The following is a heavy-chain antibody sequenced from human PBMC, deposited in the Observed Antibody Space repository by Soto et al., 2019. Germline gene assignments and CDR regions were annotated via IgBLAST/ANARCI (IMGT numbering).Heavy chain of an antibody. CDR3: ARPTDYHYGMQV. D-gene: IGHD4-17*01. V-gene: IGHV5-51*01. Sequence: PGESLKISCKASGYGFSSYWIAWVRQMPGKALEGMGFIYSQDSDTRYSPSFRGQVTISDDKSINTAYLQWTSLKASDTAIYFCARPTDYHYGMQVWGQGTTVTVSS. CDR1: GYGFSSYW. CDR2: IYSQDSDT. J-gene: IGHJ6*02.